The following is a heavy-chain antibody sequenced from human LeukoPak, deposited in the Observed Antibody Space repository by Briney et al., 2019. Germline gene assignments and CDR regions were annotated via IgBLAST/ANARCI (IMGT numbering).Heavy chain of an antibody. CDR2: ISYDGSNK. D-gene: IGHD6-13*01. CDR1: GFTLSSYA. V-gene: IGHV3-30*01. Sequence: GGSLRLSCAASGFTLSSYAMHWVRQAPGKGLEWVAVISYDGSNKYYADSVKGRFTISGDNSKNTLYLQMNSLRAEDTAVYYCARDRRIEAAGLFDYWGQGTLVTVSS. J-gene: IGHJ4*02. CDR3: ARDRRIEAAGLFDY.